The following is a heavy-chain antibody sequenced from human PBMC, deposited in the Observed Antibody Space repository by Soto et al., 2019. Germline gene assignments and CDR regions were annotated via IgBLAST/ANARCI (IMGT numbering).Heavy chain of an antibody. J-gene: IGHJ4*02. Sequence: QSGGSLRLSCAASGFTFSSYAMHWVRQAPGKGLEWVAVISYDGSNKYYADSVKGRFTISRDNSKNTLYLQMNSLRAEDTAVYYCARDHSSGWYPGRFDYWGQGTLVTVSS. D-gene: IGHD6-19*01. V-gene: IGHV3-30-3*01. CDR3: ARDHSSGWYPGRFDY. CDR2: ISYDGSNK. CDR1: GFTFSSYA.